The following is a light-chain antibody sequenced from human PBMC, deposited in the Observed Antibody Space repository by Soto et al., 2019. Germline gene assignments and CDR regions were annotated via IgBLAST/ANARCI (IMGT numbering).Light chain of an antibody. J-gene: IGKJ1*01. CDR2: GAS. CDR1: QGVSSSY. V-gene: IGKV3-20*01. Sequence: EIVLTQSPGTLSLSPGERATLSCRASQGVSSSYLGWYQEKPGQAPRLLIHGASSRATGIPDRFSGSGSGTGFTLTISRLEPEDFAVYFCQQYCSLSGTFGQGTKVEIK. CDR3: QQYCSLSGT.